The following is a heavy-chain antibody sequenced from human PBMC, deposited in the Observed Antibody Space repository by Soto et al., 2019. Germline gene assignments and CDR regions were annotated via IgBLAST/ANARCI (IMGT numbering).Heavy chain of an antibody. V-gene: IGHV1-69*01. CDR3: TRHRGYSSGYWGQDF. CDR1: GGAFGSYA. Sequence: QVQLVQSGAEVKKPGSSVKVSCKASGGAFGSYAINWVRQAPGQGHEWMGGIMPMFDTTNYAQRFQGRVTVTADESTSTVYLELTRLRSEDTAMYYCTRHRGYSSGYWGQDFCCQGTLVTVSS. J-gene: IGHJ4*02. D-gene: IGHD5-12*01. CDR2: IMPMFDTT.